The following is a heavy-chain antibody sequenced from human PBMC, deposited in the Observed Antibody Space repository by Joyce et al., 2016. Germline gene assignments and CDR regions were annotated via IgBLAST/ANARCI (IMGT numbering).Heavy chain of an antibody. V-gene: IGHV1-46*01. CDR3: TRPAGRSSFYFQY. J-gene: IGHJ4*02. CDR2: FSPYDDSE. Sequence: QVQLVQSGAEVKKPGASVRLSCTASGYPFTSSYIHWVRQAPGQGLQWMGIFSPYDDSELLPKQFQGRVTMTRDTSTSTVFLEVTSLGSEDTAVYYCTRPAGRSSFYFQYWGQGTQVTVSS. D-gene: IGHD6-19*01. CDR1: GYPFTSSY.